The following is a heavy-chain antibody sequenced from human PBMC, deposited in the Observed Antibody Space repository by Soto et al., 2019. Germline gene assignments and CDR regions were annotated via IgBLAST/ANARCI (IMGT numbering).Heavy chain of an antibody. CDR3: ARDHGYCSGGSCYVLDDY. CDR1: GGTFSSYA. J-gene: IGHJ4*02. V-gene: IGHV1-69*13. Sequence: SVKVSCKASGGTFSSYAISWVRQAPGQGLEWMGGIIPIFGTANYAQKFQGRVTITADESTSTAYMELSSLRSEDTAVYYCARDHGYCSGGSCYVLDDYWGQGTLVTVSS. CDR2: IIPIFGTA. D-gene: IGHD2-15*01.